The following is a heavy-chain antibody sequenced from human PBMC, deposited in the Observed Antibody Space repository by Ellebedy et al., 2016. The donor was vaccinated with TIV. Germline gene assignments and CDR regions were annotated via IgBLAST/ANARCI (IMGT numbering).Heavy chain of an antibody. CDR1: GFAFENYA. CDR2: VSGDGGSR. CDR3: AKVVGGSYEY. J-gene: IGHJ4*02. D-gene: IGHD3-10*01. V-gene: IGHV3-43*02. Sequence: GESLKISCAASGFAFENYAMHWVRQAPGKGLEWVALVSGDGGSRHYADSVQGRFTISRDNARKSLNLQMSSLRTEDTALYYCAKVVGGSYEYWGQGTLVSVSS.